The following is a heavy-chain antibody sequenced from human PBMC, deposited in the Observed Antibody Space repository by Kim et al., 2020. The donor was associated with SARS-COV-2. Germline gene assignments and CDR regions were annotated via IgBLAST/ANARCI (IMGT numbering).Heavy chain of an antibody. Sequence: RVTISVDTSKNQFSLKLSSVTAADTAVYYCARDRLGYCSGGSCYGTFDCWGQGTLVTVSS. V-gene: IGHV4-31*02. J-gene: IGHJ4*02. D-gene: IGHD2-15*01. CDR3: ARDRLGYCSGGSCYGTFDC.